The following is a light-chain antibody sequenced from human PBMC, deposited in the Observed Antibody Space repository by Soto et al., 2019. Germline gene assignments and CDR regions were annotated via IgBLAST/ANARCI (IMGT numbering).Light chain of an antibody. Sequence: EIVLTQSPGTLSLSPGERVTLSCRASQSLSSGYLAWYQQKFGQAPRLLIYDASRRATGIPERFSGSGSGTDFSLTISRLEAEDFAVYYCQQYGSSPRTFGQGTKVDIK. CDR3: QQYGSSPRT. J-gene: IGKJ1*01. CDR1: QSLSSGY. CDR2: DAS. V-gene: IGKV3-20*01.